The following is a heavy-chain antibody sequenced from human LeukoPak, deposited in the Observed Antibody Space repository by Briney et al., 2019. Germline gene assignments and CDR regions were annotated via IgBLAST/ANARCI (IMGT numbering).Heavy chain of an antibody. V-gene: IGHV5-51*01. D-gene: IGHD2-2*01. J-gene: IGHJ6*03. CDR1: GYNFASYW. Sequence: PGESLKISCKGSGYNFASYWIGWVRQMPGKGLEWMGIIYPGDSATRYSPSFQGQVTISADKSISTAYLQWSSLKASDTAIFYCARHYCSSASCFEGYYYYMDVWGKGTTVTVSS. CDR2: IYPGDSAT. CDR3: ARHYCSSASCFEGYYYYMDV.